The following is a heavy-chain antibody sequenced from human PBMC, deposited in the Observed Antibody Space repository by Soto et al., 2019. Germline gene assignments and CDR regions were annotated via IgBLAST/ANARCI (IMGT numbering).Heavy chain of an antibody. CDR3: ASEHLSIIAVPGTAPWGLND. V-gene: IGHV1-3*01. CDR1: GYTFTTYT. Sequence: QVQLVQSGAEVKKPGASVKVSCKASGYTFTTYTIHWVRQSPGQRLEWMGGINGGNGNTKYSQKVQGRVTITRDTSASTTSMELISLRYEDAAVYYCASEHLSIIAVPGTAPWGLNDWGQGTLVTVSS. CDR2: INGGNGNT. J-gene: IGHJ4*02. D-gene: IGHD6-19*01.